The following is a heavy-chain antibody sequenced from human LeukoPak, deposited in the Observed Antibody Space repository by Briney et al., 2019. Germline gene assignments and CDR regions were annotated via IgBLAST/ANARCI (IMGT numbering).Heavy chain of an antibody. V-gene: IGHV1-58*01. CDR2: IVVGSGNT. D-gene: IGHD5-12*01. Sequence: SVKVSCKASGFTFTRSAVQWVRQARGQRLEWIGWIVVGSGNTNYAQKFQERVTITRDMSTSTAYMELSSLRSEDTAVYYCARDRKGIVATILLNYYGMDVWGQGTTVTVSS. J-gene: IGHJ6*02. CDR3: ARDRKGIVATILLNYYGMDV. CDR1: GFTFTRSA.